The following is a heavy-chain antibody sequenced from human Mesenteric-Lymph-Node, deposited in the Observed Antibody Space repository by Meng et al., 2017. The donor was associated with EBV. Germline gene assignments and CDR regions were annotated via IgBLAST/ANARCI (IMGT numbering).Heavy chain of an antibody. Sequence: SGHVWCHPSPTQSRPFTFAVDSIRSSGSDWGWIRQPPGKGLEWIGNIYYSGSTYYNPSLKSRVTISVDTSKNQFSLTLSSVTAADAAVYFCARLGSLGGIDYWGQGTLVTVSS. J-gene: IGHJ4*02. CDR3: ARLGSLGGIDY. CDR1: VDSIRSSGSD. D-gene: IGHD1-26*01. V-gene: IGHV4-39*01. CDR2: IYYSGST.